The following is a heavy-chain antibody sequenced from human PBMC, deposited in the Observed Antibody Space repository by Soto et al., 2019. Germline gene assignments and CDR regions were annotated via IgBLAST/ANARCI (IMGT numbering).Heavy chain of an antibody. D-gene: IGHD1-26*01. Sequence: QVQLVQSGAEVKKPGASVKVSCKASGYTFTSYGISWVRQAPGQGLEWMGWISAYNGNTNYAQKLQGRVTMTKDTSNGTAYMGVGSLRSDDTAVYFCGGGDSGSYFGFDFWGQGTLVNVSS. V-gene: IGHV1-18*04. CDR1: GYTFTSYG. J-gene: IGHJ4*02. CDR2: ISAYNGNT. CDR3: GGGDSGSYFGFDF.